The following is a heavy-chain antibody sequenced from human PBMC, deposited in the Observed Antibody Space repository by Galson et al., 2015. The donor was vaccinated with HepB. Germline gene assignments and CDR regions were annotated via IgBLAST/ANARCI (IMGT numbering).Heavy chain of an antibody. V-gene: IGHV5-10-1*01. D-gene: IGHD3-10*01. CDR1: GYSFTSYW. CDR3: AGLFSGSYYNPNDY. CDR2: IAPSDSYT. Sequence: QSGAEVKKPGEYLRIYCKGSGYSFTSYWISWVRQMPGKGLEWMGRIAPSDSYTNYSPSFQGHVTISADKSNSTAYLQWSSLKASDTAMYYWAGLFSGSYYNPNDYWGQGTLVTVSS. J-gene: IGHJ4*02.